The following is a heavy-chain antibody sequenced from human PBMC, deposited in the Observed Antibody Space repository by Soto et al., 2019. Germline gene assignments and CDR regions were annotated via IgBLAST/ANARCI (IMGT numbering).Heavy chain of an antibody. CDR3: ASLRRDYYYGMDV. J-gene: IGHJ6*02. Sequence: GESLKISCKGSGYSFTSYWIGWVRQMPWKGLEWMGIIYPGDSDTRYSPSFQGQVTISADKSISTAYLQWSSLKASDTAMYYCASLRRDYYYGMDVWGQGTTVTVSS. V-gene: IGHV5-51*01. CDR1: GYSFTSYW. D-gene: IGHD5-12*01. CDR2: IYPGDSDT.